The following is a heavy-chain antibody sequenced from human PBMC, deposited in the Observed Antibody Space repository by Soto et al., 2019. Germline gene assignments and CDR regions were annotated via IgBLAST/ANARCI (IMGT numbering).Heavy chain of an antibody. CDR3: ARDKTARPEGLFDP. Sequence: QVQLVQSGAEVKKPGSSVKVSCKASGGTFSSYAISWVRQAPGQGLEWMGGIIPIFGTANYAQKFQGRGTITADKSTRTAYMELSSLGSEGTAVYYGARDKTARPEGLFDPWGQGTLVTVSS. V-gene: IGHV1-69*06. D-gene: IGHD6-6*01. J-gene: IGHJ5*02. CDR2: IIPIFGTA. CDR1: GGTFSSYA.